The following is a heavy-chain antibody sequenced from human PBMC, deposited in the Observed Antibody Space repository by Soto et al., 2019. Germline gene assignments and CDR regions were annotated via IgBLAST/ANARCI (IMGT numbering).Heavy chain of an antibody. CDR2: IYYSGST. J-gene: IGHJ3*02. CDR3: ARDQSWRGSHGSFDI. D-gene: IGHD5-18*01. Sequence: PSETLSLTCTVSGGSISSYYWSWIRQPPGKGLEWIGYIYYSGSTNYNPSLKSRVTISVDTSKNQSSLKLSSVTAADTAVYYCARDQSWRGSHGSFDIWGQGTMVTVSS. V-gene: IGHV4-59*01. CDR1: GGSISSYY.